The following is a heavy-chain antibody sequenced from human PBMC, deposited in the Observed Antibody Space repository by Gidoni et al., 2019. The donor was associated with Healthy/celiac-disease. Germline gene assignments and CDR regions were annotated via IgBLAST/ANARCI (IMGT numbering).Heavy chain of an antibody. CDR3: ARDGAGDPRGYFDY. Sequence: QVQLVQSGAEVKKPGASVKVSCKASGYTFNSYYRPWVRQAPGQGLEWVGISNPRGGSTSYAQKCQGIVTMTRDTSTSTVYMELSSLRSEDTAVYYCARDGAGDPRGYFDYWGQGTLVTVSS. J-gene: IGHJ4*02. CDR1: GYTFNSYY. V-gene: IGHV1-46*02. CDR2: SNPRGGST. D-gene: IGHD3-16*01.